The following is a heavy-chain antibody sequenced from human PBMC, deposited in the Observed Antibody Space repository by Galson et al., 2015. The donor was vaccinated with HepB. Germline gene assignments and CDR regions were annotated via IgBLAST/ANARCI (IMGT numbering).Heavy chain of an antibody. Sequence: SLRLSCAASGFTFSSYAMHWVRQAPGKGLEYVSAISSNGGSAYYADSVKGRFTISRDNSKNTLYLQMSSLRAEDTAFYYCGSGYQLLYSVPFDYWGQGTLVTVSS. D-gene: IGHD2-2*02. CDR2: ISSNGGSA. CDR3: GSGYQLLYSVPFDY. V-gene: IGHV3-64D*06. CDR1: GFTFSSYA. J-gene: IGHJ4*02.